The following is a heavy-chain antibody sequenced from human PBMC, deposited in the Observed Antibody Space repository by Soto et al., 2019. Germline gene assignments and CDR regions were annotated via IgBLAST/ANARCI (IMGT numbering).Heavy chain of an antibody. CDR1: GGTFSSYA. Sequence: SVKVSCKASGGTFSSYAISWVRQAPGQGLEWMGGIIPIFGTANYAQKFQGRVTITADESTSTAYMELSSLRSEDTAVYYCARVRYYDSSGYIYYYYGMDVWGQGTTVT. D-gene: IGHD3-22*01. CDR2: IIPIFGTA. J-gene: IGHJ6*02. V-gene: IGHV1-69*13. CDR3: ARVRYYDSSGYIYYYYGMDV.